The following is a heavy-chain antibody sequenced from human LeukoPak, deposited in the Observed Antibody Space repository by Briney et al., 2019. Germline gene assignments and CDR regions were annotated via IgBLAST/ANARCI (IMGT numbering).Heavy chain of an antibody. Sequence: GGSLRLSCAASGFTFSSYSMNWVRQAPGKGLEWVSYISSSSYIYYADSVNGRFTISRDNAENSLYLQMNSLRAEDTAVYYCARYDSSGRSFDYWGQGTLVTVSS. D-gene: IGHD3-22*01. CDR2: ISSSSYI. CDR1: GFTFSSYS. J-gene: IGHJ4*02. CDR3: ARYDSSGRSFDY. V-gene: IGHV3-21*01.